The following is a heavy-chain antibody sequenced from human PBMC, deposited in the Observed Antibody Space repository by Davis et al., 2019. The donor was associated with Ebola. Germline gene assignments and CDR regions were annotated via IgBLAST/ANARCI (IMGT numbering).Heavy chain of an antibody. CDR2: IYYSGST. J-gene: IGHJ4*02. Sequence: MPSETLSLTCTVSGGSISSSSYYWGWIRQPPGKGLEWIGSIYYSGSTYYNPSLKSRVTISVDTSKNQFSLKLSSVTAADTAVYYCARGPLGYCSGGSCDYWGQGTLVTVSS. V-gene: IGHV4-39*01. CDR1: GGSISSSSYY. CDR3: ARGPLGYCSGGSCDY. D-gene: IGHD2-15*01.